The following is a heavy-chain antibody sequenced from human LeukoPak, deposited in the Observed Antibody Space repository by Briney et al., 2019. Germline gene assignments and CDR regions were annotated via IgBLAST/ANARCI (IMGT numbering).Heavy chain of an antibody. CDR1: GYTFTSYG. CDR3: ARANGYYYGSGSYGSSDY. D-gene: IGHD3-10*01. J-gene: IGHJ4*02. CDR2: ISAYNGNT. V-gene: IGHV1-18*01. Sequence: ASVKVSCKASGYTFTSYGISWVRQAPGQGLEWMGWISAYNGNTNYAQKLQGRVTMTTDTSTSTAYMELRSLRSDDTAVYYCARANGYYYGSGSYGSSDYWGQGTLVTVSS.